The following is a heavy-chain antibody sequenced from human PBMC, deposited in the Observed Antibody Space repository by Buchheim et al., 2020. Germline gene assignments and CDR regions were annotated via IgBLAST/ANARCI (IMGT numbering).Heavy chain of an antibody. CDR2: ISYDGSNK. J-gene: IGHJ6*02. CDR1: GFTFCSYA. CDR3: ARSLRFGYYYYGMDV. D-gene: IGHD3-3*01. V-gene: IGHV3-30-3*01. Sequence: QVQLVESGGGVVQPGRSLRLSCAASGFTFCSYAMHWVRQAPGKGLEWVAVISYDGSNKYYADSVKGRFTISRDNSKNTLYLQMNSLRAEDTAVYYCARSLRFGYYYYGMDVWGQGTT.